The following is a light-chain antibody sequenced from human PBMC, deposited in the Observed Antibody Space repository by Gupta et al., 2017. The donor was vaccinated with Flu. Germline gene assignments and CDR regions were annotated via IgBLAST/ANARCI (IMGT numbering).Light chain of an antibody. CDR3: AAWDDSLSGFYV. CDR1: SSNIGSNY. J-gene: IGLJ1*01. V-gene: IGLV1-47*01. Sequence: QSVLTQPPSASGTPRQRSTFSFSGRSSNIGSNYVYWYQQRPGTAPKLLIYRNNQRPSGVPDRFSGSKSGTSASLAISGLRSEEEADYYCAAWDDSLSGFYVFGTGTKVTVL. CDR2: RNN.